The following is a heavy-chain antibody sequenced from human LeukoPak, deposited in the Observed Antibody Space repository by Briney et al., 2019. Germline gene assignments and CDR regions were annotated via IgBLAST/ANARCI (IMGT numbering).Heavy chain of an antibody. J-gene: IGHJ6*02. CDR1: GGTXNNYA. CDR2: IIPILDIA. CDR3: ARGDYSSSRDYYFYGMDV. D-gene: IGHD6-6*01. Sequence: SVKVSCKASGGTXNNYAISGVRQAPGQGLEWMGRIIPILDIANYAQKFQGRVTITADKSTSTAYMELSSLRSEDTAVYYCARGDYSSSRDYYFYGMDVWGQGTTVTVSS. V-gene: IGHV1-69*04.